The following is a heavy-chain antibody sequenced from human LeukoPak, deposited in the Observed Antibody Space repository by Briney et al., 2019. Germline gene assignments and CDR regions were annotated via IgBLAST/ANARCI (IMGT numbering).Heavy chain of an antibody. D-gene: IGHD3-22*01. V-gene: IGHV3-30*18. CDR3: AKRRAYNSGYYFDY. CDR2: ISYDGSNK. J-gene: IGHJ4*02. Sequence: GRSLRLSCAASGFTFSSYGMHWVRQAPGKGLEWVAVISYDGSNKYYADSVKGRFTISRDNSKNTLYLQMNSLRAEDTAVYYCAKRRAYNSGYYFDYWGQGTLVTVSS. CDR1: GFTFSSYG.